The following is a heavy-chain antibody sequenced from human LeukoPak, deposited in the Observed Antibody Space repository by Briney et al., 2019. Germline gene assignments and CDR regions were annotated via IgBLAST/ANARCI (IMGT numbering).Heavy chain of an antibody. V-gene: IGHV4-4*07. J-gene: IGHJ4*02. CDR3: ARRYTASPGERFDY. CDR1: GGSISGYS. Sequence: KPSETLSLTCTVSGGSISGYSWSWIRQPAGKGLEWIGRIYTSGSTNYNPSLKSRVTMSVDTSKNQFSLMLRSLTAADTAVYYCARRYTASPGERFDYWGQGTLVTVSS. CDR2: IYTSGST. D-gene: IGHD2-2*02.